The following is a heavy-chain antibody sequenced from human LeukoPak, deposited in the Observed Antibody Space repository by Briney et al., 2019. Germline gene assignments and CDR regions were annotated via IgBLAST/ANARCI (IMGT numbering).Heavy chain of an antibody. Sequence: PGGSLRLSCAASGFTFSSYAMSWVRQAPGKGLEWVSAISGSGGSTYYADSVKGRFTISRDNSKNTLYLQMNSLRAEDTAVYYCAKASLYSSSWYGGPFYFWGQGTLVTVSS. CDR3: AKASLYSSSWYGGPFYF. D-gene: IGHD6-13*01. V-gene: IGHV3-23*01. CDR1: GFTFSSYA. J-gene: IGHJ4*02. CDR2: ISGSGGST.